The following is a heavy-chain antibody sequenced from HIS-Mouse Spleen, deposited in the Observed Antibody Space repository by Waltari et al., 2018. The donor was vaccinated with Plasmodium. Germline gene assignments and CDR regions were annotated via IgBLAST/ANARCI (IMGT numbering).Heavy chain of an antibody. CDR2: ISGSGGST. D-gene: IGHD7-27*01. J-gene: IGHJ4*02. V-gene: IGHV3-23*04. CDR1: GFTFSSYA. Sequence: VQLVQSGAEVKKPGASVKVSCKASGFTFSSYAMSWVRQAPGKGLEWVSAISGSGGSTYYADSVKGRFTISRDNAKNTLYLQMNSLRAEDTAVYYCAKSSKGTGDLWDYWGQGTLVTVSS. CDR3: AKSSKGTGDLWDY.